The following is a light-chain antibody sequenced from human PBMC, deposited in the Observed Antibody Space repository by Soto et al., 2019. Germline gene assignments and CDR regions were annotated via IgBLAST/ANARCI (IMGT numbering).Light chain of an antibody. J-gene: IGKJ3*01. Sequence: DIQLTQSPSFLSASVGDRVTITCRASQGISSYLAWYQQKPGKAPKLLIYAASTLQSGGPSRFSGSGSGTDFTLTISSLQPEDFATYYCQQLNSYPITFGPGTKVDIK. V-gene: IGKV1-9*01. CDR1: QGISSY. CDR2: AAS. CDR3: QQLNSYPIT.